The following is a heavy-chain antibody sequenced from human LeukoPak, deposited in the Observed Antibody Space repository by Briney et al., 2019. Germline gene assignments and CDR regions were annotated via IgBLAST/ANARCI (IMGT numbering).Heavy chain of an antibody. J-gene: IGHJ4*02. CDR2: ISYSGSA. Sequence: SETLSLTCTVSGGSISSGGYYWSWIRQHPGKGLEWIGYISYSGSAYYNPSLKSRVTISVDTSKNQFSLKLSSVTAADTAVYYCAGEEIVDHYFDYWGQGTLVTVSS. V-gene: IGHV4-31*03. D-gene: IGHD3-22*01. CDR3: AGEEIVDHYFDY. CDR1: GGSISSGGYY.